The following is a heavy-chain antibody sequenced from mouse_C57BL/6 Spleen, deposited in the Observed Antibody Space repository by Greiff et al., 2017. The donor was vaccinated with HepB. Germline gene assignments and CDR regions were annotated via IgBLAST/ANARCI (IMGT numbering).Heavy chain of an antibody. CDR3: AKGPTGAMDY. Sequence: QVQLQQPGAELVMPGASVKLSCKASGYTFTSYWMHWVKQRPGQGLEWIGEIYPSDSYTNYNQKFKGKSTLTVDKSSSTAYMQLSSLTSEDSAVYYWAKGPTGAMDYWGQGTSVTVSS. V-gene: IGHV1-69*01. CDR2: IYPSDSYT. D-gene: IGHD3-3*01. CDR1: GYTFTSYW. J-gene: IGHJ4*01.